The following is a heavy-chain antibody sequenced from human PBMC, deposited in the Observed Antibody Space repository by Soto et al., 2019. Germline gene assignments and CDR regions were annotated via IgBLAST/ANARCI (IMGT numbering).Heavy chain of an antibody. CDR3: ARPFYDTVRYKWFDP. D-gene: IGHD3-16*02. CDR1: GDPSTSYY. J-gene: IGHJ5*02. Sequence: SETRSLTCTVSGDPSTSYYWGWIRQAPGKGREWIGHIHNSGTSTHNPSLNGRVTISIDMSKKQFSLKLTSLTSADTAVHYCARPFYDTVRYKWFDPWSAGTLLTVFS. V-gene: IGHV4-59*03. CDR2: IHNSGTS.